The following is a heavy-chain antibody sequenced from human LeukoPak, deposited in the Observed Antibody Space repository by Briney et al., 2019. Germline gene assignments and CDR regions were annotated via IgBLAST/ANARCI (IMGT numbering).Heavy chain of an antibody. CDR3: ARALAGGDYVSPDY. Sequence: ASVKVSCKTSGYSFTNYGISWVRQAPGQGLEWMGWISAYNGNPIYAQKLQGRVTMSTDTSTSTVYMELRSLRSDDTAVYYCARALAGGDYVSPDYWGQGTLVTVSS. V-gene: IGHV1-18*01. CDR2: ISAYNGNP. CDR1: GYSFTNYG. D-gene: IGHD4-17*01. J-gene: IGHJ4*02.